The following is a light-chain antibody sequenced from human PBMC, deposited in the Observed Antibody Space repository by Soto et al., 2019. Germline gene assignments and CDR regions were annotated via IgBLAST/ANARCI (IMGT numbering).Light chain of an antibody. CDR2: GTS. CDR3: QQRSNWPPTVT. J-gene: IGKJ4*01. Sequence: EIVLTQSPGTLSLSPGERATLSCRASQSVSSSYLAWYQQKPGQAPRLLIYGTSNRATGIPARFSGSGSGTDFTLTISSLEPEDFAVYYCQQRSNWPPTVTFGGGTKVDSK. V-gene: IGKV3D-20*02. CDR1: QSVSSSY.